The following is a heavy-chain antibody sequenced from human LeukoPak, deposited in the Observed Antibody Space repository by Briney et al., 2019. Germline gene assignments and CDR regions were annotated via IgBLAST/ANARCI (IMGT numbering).Heavy chain of an antibody. CDR2: MNPNSGNT. CDR3: ARDRLPFYYDSSGYDACDI. J-gene: IGHJ3*02. V-gene: IGHV1-8*03. CDR1: GYTFSSYD. D-gene: IGHD3-22*01. Sequence: ASVKVSCKASGYTFSSYDINWVRQATGQGLEWMGWMNPNSGNTGYAQKFQGRVTITRNISISTVYMEVSSLRSEDTAVYYCARDRLPFYYDSSGYDACDIWGQGTTVTVSS.